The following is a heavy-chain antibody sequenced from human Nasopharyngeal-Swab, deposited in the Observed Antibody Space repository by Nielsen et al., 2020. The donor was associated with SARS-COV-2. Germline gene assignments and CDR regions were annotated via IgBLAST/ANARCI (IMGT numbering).Heavy chain of an antibody. Sequence: SETLSLTCAVYGGSFSGYSWTWIRQPPGRGLEWIGYISHNSGTNYKPSLKSRVTMFMDTSKNQFSLKLRSVTAADTAVYYCAKEGATGWFDPWGQGTLVTVSS. CDR1: GGSFSGYS. J-gene: IGHJ5*02. CDR3: AKEGATGWFDP. V-gene: IGHV4-34*01. CDR2: ISHNSGT.